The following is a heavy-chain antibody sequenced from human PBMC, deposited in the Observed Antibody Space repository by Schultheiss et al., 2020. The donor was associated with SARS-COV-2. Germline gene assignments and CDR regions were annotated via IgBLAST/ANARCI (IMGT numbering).Heavy chain of an antibody. J-gene: IGHJ1*01. CDR2: ISWNSGSI. CDR3: AKDEGYGDFHYFQH. Sequence: GGSLRLSCAASGFTFDDYAMHWVRQAPGKGLEWVSGISWNSGSIGYADSVKGRFTISRDNAKNSLYLQMNSLRAEDTALYYCAKDEGYGDFHYFQHWGQGTLVTVSS. D-gene: IGHD4-17*01. CDR1: GFTFDDYA. V-gene: IGHV3-9*01.